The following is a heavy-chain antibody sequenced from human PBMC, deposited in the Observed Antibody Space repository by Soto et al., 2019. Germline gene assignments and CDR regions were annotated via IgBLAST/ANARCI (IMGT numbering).Heavy chain of an antibody. CDR3: AKTVPGTKY. CDR2: ISGSGDST. D-gene: IGHD6-19*01. V-gene: IGHV3-23*01. J-gene: IGHJ4*02. CDR1: GFTFSSYA. Sequence: LRLSCAASGFTFSSYAMSWVRQAPGKGLEWVSGISGSGDSTYYADSVKGRFTISRDNSKNTLFLQMSSLGAEDTAVYYCAKTVPGTKYWGQGTLVTVSS.